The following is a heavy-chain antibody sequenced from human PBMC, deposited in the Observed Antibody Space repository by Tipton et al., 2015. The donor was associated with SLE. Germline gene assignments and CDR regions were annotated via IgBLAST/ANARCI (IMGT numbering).Heavy chain of an antibody. J-gene: IGHJ4*02. CDR2: IYYSGST. CDR3: ARDRDDSCGYYYAY. Sequence: LRLSCTVSGGSISSSSYYWGWIRQPPGKGLGWIGSIYYSGSTYYNPSLKSRVTISVDTSKNQFSLKLSSVTDADTAVYYCARDRDDSCGYYYAYWGQGNLVTVSS. CDR1: GGSISSSSYY. V-gene: IGHV4-39*07. D-gene: IGHD3-22*01.